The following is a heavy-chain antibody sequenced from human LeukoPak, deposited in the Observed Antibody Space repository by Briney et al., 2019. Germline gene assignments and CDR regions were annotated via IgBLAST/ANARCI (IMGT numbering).Heavy chain of an antibody. J-gene: IGHJ4*02. CDR2: IYHSGST. D-gene: IGHD3-16*02. V-gene: IGHV4-30-2*01. CDR3: ARGDDYVWGSYRYEVLFDY. CDR1: GGSISSGGYS. Sequence: SETLSLTCAVSGGSISSGGYSWSWIRQPPGKGLEWIGYIYHSGSTYYNPSLKSRVTISVDRSKNQFSLKLSSVTAADTAVYYCARGDDYVWGSYRYEVLFDYWGQGTLVTVSS.